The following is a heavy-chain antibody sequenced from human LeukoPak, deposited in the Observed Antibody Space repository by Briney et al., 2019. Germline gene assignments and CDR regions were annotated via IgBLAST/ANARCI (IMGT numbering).Heavy chain of an antibody. J-gene: IGHJ6*02. CDR1: GYTFTGYY. CDR3: ARASPVVPAAIFYYYYGMDV. Sequence: ASVKVSCKASGYTFTGYYMHWVRQAPGQGLEWMGTINPSGGSTSYAQKFQGRVTMTRDTSTSTVYMELSSLRSEDTAVYYCARASPVVPAAIFYYYYGMDVWGQGTTVTVSS. V-gene: IGHV1-46*01. CDR2: INPSGGST. D-gene: IGHD2-2*01.